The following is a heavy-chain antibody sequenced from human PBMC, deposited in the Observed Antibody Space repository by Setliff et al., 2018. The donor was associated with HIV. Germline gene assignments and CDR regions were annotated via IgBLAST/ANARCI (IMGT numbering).Heavy chain of an antibody. CDR2: RSTTGST. D-gene: IGHD3-22*01. CDR3: ARGLSFYDPGGFDY. V-gene: IGHV4-61*05. CDR1: GGSISSSSYD. Sequence: PSETLSLTCTVSGGSISSSSYDWGWIRQSPGKGLEWIGFRSTTGSTNYNPSLRSRVTISVDTSKNQFSLKLSSVTAADTAVYYCARGLSFYDPGGFDYWGQGTLVTVSS. J-gene: IGHJ4*02.